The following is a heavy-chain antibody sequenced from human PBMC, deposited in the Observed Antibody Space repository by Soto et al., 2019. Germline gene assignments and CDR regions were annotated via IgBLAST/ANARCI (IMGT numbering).Heavy chain of an antibody. CDR1: GFTFSSYS. Sequence: GGSLRLSCAASGFTFSSYSMNWVRQAPGKGLEWVSYISSSSSTIYYADSVKGRFNISRDNAKNSLYLQMNSLRDEDTAVYYCARLSRIQLWSLLFDYWGQGTLVTVSS. CDR2: ISSSSSTI. J-gene: IGHJ4*02. D-gene: IGHD5-18*01. V-gene: IGHV3-48*02. CDR3: ARLSRIQLWSLLFDY.